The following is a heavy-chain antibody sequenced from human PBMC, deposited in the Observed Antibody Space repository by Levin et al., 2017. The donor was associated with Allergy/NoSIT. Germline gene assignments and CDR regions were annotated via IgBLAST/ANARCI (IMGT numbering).Heavy chain of an antibody. J-gene: IGHJ6*02. CDR2: ISSSSSYI. V-gene: IGHV3-21*01. CDR3: ARDRAYYYDSSGYPKYYYYYGMDV. D-gene: IGHD3-22*01. CDR1: GFTFSSYS. Sequence: GGSLRLSCAASGFTFSSYSMNWVRQAPGKGLEWVSSISSSSSYIYYADSVKGRFTISRDNAKNSLYLQMNSLRAEDTAVYYCARDRAYYYDSSGYPKYYYYYGMDVWGQGTTVTVSS.